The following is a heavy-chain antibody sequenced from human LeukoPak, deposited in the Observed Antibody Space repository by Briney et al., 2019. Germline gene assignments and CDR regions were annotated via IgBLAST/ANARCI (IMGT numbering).Heavy chain of an antibody. J-gene: IGHJ6*02. Sequence: ASVKVSCKASGYTFIRYYIHWVQQAPGQGLEWLGWINPNSGGTNYAQKFQGRVTMTRDASISTAYMELSRLRSDYTAVYYCARDGAVAGEDYGMDVWGQGTTVTVSS. CDR2: INPNSGGT. V-gene: IGHV1-2*02. CDR1: GYTFIRYY. D-gene: IGHD6-19*01. CDR3: ARDGAVAGEDYGMDV.